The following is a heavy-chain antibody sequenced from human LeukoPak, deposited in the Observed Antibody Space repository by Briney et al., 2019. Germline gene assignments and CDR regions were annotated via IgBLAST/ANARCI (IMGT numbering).Heavy chain of an antibody. D-gene: IGHD2-2*01. V-gene: IGHV4-39*01. CDR3: ARGFGFLCSSTSCYRVPFDP. Sequence: SQTLSLTCTVSGVSISSGNHYWSWVRQPPGKGLEWIGGINHSGRTNYNPSLNSRVTISVDTSKNQFSLKLSSVTAADTAVYYCARGFGFLCSSTSCYRVPFDPWGQGTLVTVSS. CDR1: GVSISSGNHY. CDR2: INHSGRT. J-gene: IGHJ5*02.